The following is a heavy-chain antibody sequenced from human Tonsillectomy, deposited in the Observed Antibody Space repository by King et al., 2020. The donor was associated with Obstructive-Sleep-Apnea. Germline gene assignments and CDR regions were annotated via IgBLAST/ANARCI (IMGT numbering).Heavy chain of an antibody. CDR2: ISAYNGKT. CDR3: ARDGQRFCRSTGCPIDS. Sequence: QLVQSGAEVKKPGASVKVSCKASGYTFSSYGISWVRQAPGQGLEWVGWISAYNGKTNYAQKVQVRVTMRTETPTSTAYMELRSLRSDDTAVYYCARDGQRFCRSTGCPIDSWGQGTLVTVSS. D-gene: IGHD2-2*01. CDR1: GYTFSSYG. V-gene: IGHV1-18*04. J-gene: IGHJ4*02.